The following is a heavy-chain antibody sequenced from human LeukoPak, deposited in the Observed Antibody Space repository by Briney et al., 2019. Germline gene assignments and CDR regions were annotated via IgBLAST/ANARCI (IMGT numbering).Heavy chain of an antibody. V-gene: IGHV4-34*01. CDR2: INHSGST. CDR3: VRGRFNGSGTQRRGWFDP. J-gene: IGHJ5*02. CDR1: GGSFSDYY. Sequence: SETLSLTCAVYGGSFSDYYWSWIRQPPGKGLEWIGEINHSGSTNYNPSLKSRVTISVDTSKNQFSLKLSSVTAADTAVYYCVRGRFNGSGTQRRGWFDPWGQGTLVTVSS. D-gene: IGHD3-10*01.